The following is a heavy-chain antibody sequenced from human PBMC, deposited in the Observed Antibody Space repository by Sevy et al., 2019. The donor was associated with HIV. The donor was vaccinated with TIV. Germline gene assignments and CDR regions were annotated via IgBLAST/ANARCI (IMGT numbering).Heavy chain of an antibody. Sequence: SETLSLTCTVSGGSISSYYWSWIRQPAGKGLEWIGRIYTSGSTNYNPSLKSRVTMSVDTSKNQFSLKLSSVTAADTAVYYCARLANSESPQVAIDYWGQGTLVTVSS. V-gene: IGHV4-4*07. CDR3: ARLANSESPQVAIDY. J-gene: IGHJ4*02. D-gene: IGHD1-26*01. CDR2: IYTSGST. CDR1: GGSISSYY.